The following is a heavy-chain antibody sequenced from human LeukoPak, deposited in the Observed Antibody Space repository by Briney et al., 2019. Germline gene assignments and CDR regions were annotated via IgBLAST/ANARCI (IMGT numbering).Heavy chain of an antibody. V-gene: IGHV4-30-4*01. Sequence: SQTLSLTCTVSGGSISSGDYYWSWIRQPPGKGLEWIGYIYYSGSTYHNPSLKSRVTISVDTSKNQFSLKLSSVTAADTAVYYCARDQGDSSGYYFPNWGQGTLVTVSS. J-gene: IGHJ1*01. CDR3: ARDQGDSSGYYFPN. D-gene: IGHD3-22*01. CDR2: IYYSGST. CDR1: GGSISSGDYY.